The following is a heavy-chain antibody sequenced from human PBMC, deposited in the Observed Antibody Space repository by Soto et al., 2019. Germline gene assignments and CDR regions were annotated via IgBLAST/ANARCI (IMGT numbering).Heavy chain of an antibody. Sequence: TGTTLVNPIQTLPLTCSFSGFSLNTVSMCVSWIRQTPGKALEWLALIDWEDGKFYSASLKPRLTISSDTSKNQVVLTMTNMNPADTGTYYCERLRVETSGYHFDIWGLGTLVTVSS. V-gene: IGHV2-70*12. CDR3: ERLRVETSGYHFDI. J-gene: IGHJ4*02. CDR1: GFSLNTVSMC. CDR2: IDWEDGK. D-gene: IGHD3-22*01.